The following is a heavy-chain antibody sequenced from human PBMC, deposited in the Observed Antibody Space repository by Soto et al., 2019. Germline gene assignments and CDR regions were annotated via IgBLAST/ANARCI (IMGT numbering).Heavy chain of an antibody. CDR1: GFTFSSYA. CDR3: AREIKKKPPGYSSGVIRYYYYGMDV. CDR2: ISYDGSNK. J-gene: IGHJ6*02. Sequence: GGSLSLSCAASGFTFSSYAMHWVRQAPGKGLEWVAVISYDGSNKYYADSVKGRFTISRDNSKNTLYLQMNSLRAEDTAVYYCAREIKKKPPGYSSGVIRYYYYGMDVWGQGTTVTVSS. V-gene: IGHV3-30-3*01. D-gene: IGHD6-19*01.